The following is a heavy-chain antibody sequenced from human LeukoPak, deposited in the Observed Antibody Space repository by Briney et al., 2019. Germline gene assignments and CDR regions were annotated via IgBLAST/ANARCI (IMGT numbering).Heavy chain of an antibody. Sequence: GGSLRLSCAASGFTFSSYGMHWVRQAPGKGQEWVAFIRYDGSNKYYADSVKGRFTISRDNSKNTLYLQMNSLRAEDTAVYYCATITAMANDAFDIWGQGTMVTVSS. D-gene: IGHD5-18*01. V-gene: IGHV3-30*02. J-gene: IGHJ3*02. CDR3: ATITAMANDAFDI. CDR2: IRYDGSNK. CDR1: GFTFSSYG.